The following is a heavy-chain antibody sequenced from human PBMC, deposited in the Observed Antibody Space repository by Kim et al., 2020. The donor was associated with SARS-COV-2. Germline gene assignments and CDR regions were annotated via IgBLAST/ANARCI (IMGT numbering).Heavy chain of an antibody. CDR2: INPNSGGT. CDR1: GYTFTGYY. J-gene: IGHJ5*02. D-gene: IGHD2-2*01. V-gene: IGHV1-2*02. CDR3: ARGDIVVVPAAEFDP. Sequence: ASVKVSCKASGYTFTGYYMHWVRQAPGQGLEWMGWINPNSGGTNYAQKFQGRVTMTRDTSISTAYMELSRLRSDDTAVYYCARGDIVVVPAAEFDPWGQGTLVTVSS.